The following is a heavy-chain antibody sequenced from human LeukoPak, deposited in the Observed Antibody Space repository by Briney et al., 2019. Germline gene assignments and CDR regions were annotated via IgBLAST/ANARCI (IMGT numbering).Heavy chain of an antibody. CDR3: ARPARIAASGRYAFDF. Sequence: SETLSLTCAVYGGSFSGYYWSWIRQPPGKGLEWSGEINHSGSTDYNPSLKRRVTISVDTAKNQVSLKLSSMTAADTAVYYCARPARIAASGRYAFDFWGEGTLVTVSS. D-gene: IGHD6-13*01. CDR2: INHSGST. CDR1: GGSFSGYY. V-gene: IGHV4-34*01. J-gene: IGHJ3*01.